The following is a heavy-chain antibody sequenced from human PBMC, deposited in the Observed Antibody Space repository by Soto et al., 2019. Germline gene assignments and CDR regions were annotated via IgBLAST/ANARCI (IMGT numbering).Heavy chain of an antibody. CDR3: AKDYHYDFWSGYSFDP. Sequence: GGSLRLSCAASGFTFSSYALSWVRQAPGKGLEWVSAISGSGGSTYYADSVKGRFTISRDNSKNTLYLQMNSLRAEDTAVYYCAKDYHYDFWSGYSFDPWGQGTLVTVSS. CDR2: ISGSGGST. D-gene: IGHD3-3*01. V-gene: IGHV3-23*01. J-gene: IGHJ5*02. CDR1: GFTFSSYA.